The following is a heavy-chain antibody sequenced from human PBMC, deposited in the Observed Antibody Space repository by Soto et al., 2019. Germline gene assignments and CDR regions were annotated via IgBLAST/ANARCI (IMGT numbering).Heavy chain of an antibody. V-gene: IGHV4-34*01. CDR3: AGQGYCRDLRCNRYTGFWSFDL. J-gene: IGHJ2*01. Sequence: QVQLQQWGAGLLKPSDTLSLTCAVYGGSFSYYYWTWVRQPPGKGLEWIGEINHNGSASYNPSLKTRLIMTLGTSNNQASMRLGSVTAAATAVYYCAGQGYCRDLRCNRYTGFWSFDLWGRGTLVTVSS. D-gene: IGHD2-15*01. CDR1: GGSFSYYY. CDR2: INHNGSA.